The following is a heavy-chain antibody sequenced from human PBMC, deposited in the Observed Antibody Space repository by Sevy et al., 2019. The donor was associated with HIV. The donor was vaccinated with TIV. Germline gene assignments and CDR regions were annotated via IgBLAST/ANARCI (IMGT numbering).Heavy chain of an antibody. CDR3: ARDVVPAAKDYYYYYMDV. CDR2: IYTSGST. J-gene: IGHJ6*03. Sequence: SETLSLTCTVSGGSINSYYWSWIRQPAGKGLEWIGRIYTSGSTNYNPSLKSRVTMSVDTSKNQFSLKLSSVTAADTAVYYCARDVVPAAKDYYYYYMDVWGKGTTVTVSS. CDR1: GGSINSYY. D-gene: IGHD2-2*01. V-gene: IGHV4-4*07.